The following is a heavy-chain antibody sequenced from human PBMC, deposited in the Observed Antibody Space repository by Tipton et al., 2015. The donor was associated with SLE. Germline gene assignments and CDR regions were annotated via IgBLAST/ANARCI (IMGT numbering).Heavy chain of an antibody. V-gene: IGHV3-30-3*01. D-gene: IGHD1-26*01. CDR3: AKDRDGGIWLHAFDV. J-gene: IGHJ3*01. CDR1: GFTFSSYA. Sequence: SLRLSCAASGFTFSSYAMHWVRQAPGKGLEWVATISYDGNNEFYADSVKGRFTISRDNSKDTLYLQMNSLTADDTAVYYCAKDRDGGIWLHAFDVWGQGTMVTVSS. CDR2: ISYDGNNE.